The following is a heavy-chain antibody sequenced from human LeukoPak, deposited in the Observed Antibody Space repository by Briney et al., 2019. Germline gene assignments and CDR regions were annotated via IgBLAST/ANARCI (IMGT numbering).Heavy chain of an antibody. Sequence: SETLSLTCTVSGGSISSYYWSWIRQPPGKGLEWIGYIYYSGSTNYNPSLKSRVTISVDTSKNQFSLKLSSVTAADTAVYYCAGLDSYGYSPFDYWGQGTLVTVSS. V-gene: IGHV4-59*08. D-gene: IGHD5-18*01. CDR1: GGSISSYY. CDR3: AGLDSYGYSPFDY. CDR2: IYYSGST. J-gene: IGHJ4*02.